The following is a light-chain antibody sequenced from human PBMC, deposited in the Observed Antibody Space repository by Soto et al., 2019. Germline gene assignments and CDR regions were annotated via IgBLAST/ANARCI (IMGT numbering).Light chain of an antibody. CDR1: SSDVGGYNY. CDR2: DVS. J-gene: IGLJ2*01. CDR3: SSYTISSTLEV. Sequence: QSALTQPASVSGSPGQSITISCTGTSSDVGGYNYVSWYQQHPGKAPKLMIYDVSNRPSGVSNRFSGSKSGNTASLTISGLQAEDEADYSCSSYTISSTLEVFGGGTKLTVL. V-gene: IGLV2-14*01.